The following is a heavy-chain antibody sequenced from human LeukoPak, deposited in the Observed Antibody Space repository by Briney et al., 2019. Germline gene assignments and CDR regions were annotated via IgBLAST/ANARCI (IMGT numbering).Heavy chain of an antibody. D-gene: IGHD3-3*01. CDR2: ISSSSSTI. V-gene: IGHV3-48*01. CDR1: GFTFSSYS. CDR3: AKDRPLLDDFWSGYPTYFDY. Sequence: PGGSLRLSCAASGFTFSSYSMNWVRQAPGKGLEWVSYISSSSSTIYYADSVKGRFTISRDNAKNTLYLQMNSLRAEDTAVYYCAKDRPLLDDFWSGYPTYFDYWGQGTLVTVSS. J-gene: IGHJ4*02.